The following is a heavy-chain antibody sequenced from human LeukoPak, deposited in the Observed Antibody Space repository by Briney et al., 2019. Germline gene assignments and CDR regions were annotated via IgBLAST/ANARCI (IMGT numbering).Heavy chain of an antibody. D-gene: IGHD1-26*01. V-gene: IGHV4-34*01. J-gene: IGHJ4*02. CDR2: INHSGST. Sequence: PSETLSLTCAVYGGSFSGYYWSWIRQPPGKGLEWIGEINHSGSTNYNPSLKSRVTISVDTSKNQFSLKLSSVTAADTAVYYCARSGGIVGASAFDYWGQGTLVTVSS. CDR1: GGSFSGYY. CDR3: ARSGGIVGASAFDY.